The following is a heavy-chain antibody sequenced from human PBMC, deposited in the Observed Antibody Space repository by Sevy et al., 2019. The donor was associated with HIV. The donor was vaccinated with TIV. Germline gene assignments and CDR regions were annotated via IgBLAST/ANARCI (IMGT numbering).Heavy chain of an antibody. CDR1: GFTFSSYA. J-gene: IGHJ4*02. Sequence: GGSLRLSCAASGFTFSSYAMSWVRQAPGKGLEWVSAISGSGGSTYNADSVKGRFTISRDNSKNTLYLQMNSLRAEDTAVYYCAKAWKYYYDSSGYSCPFDYWGQGTLVTVSS. CDR3: AKAWKYYYDSSGYSCPFDY. V-gene: IGHV3-23*01. CDR2: ISGSGGST. D-gene: IGHD3-22*01.